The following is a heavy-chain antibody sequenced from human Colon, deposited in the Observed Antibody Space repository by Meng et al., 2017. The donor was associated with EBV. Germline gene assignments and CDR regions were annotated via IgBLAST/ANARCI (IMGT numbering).Heavy chain of an antibody. CDR2: IGGSGGNI. Sequence: VRLWEVGGGLLHPGAFLRLAWASSGFAFSAYAMSWVRQAPGKGLEWVSLIGGSGGNIYYIDSVKGRFTISRDNSKNTLYLQMNSLRAEDTALYYCARGDLSVWYDFWGQGTLVTVSS. CDR3: ARGDLSVWYDF. J-gene: IGHJ5*01. CDR1: GFAFSAYA. D-gene: IGHD5/OR15-5a*01. V-gene: IGHV3-23*01.